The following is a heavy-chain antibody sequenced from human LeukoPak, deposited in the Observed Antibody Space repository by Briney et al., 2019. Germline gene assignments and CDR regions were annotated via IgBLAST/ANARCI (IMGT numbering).Heavy chain of an antibody. D-gene: IGHD3-10*01. CDR2: IYYSGST. CDR3: ARERGYYGSDTEGDYYYYMDV. CDR1: GGSISSYY. J-gene: IGHJ6*03. Sequence: SETLSLTCTVSGGSISSYYWSWLRQPPGKGLEWLGYIYYSGSTNYNPSLKSRVTISVDTSKNQFSLKLSSVTAADTAVYYCARERGYYGSDTEGDYYYYMDVWGKGTTVTISS. V-gene: IGHV4-59*01.